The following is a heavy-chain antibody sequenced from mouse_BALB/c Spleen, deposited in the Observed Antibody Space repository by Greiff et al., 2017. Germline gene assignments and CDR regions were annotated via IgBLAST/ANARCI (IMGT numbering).Heavy chain of an antibody. CDR2: ISSGGSYT. V-gene: IGHV5-6*01. Sequence: EVNVVESGGDLVKPGGSLKLSCAASGFTFSSYGMSWVRQTPDKRLEWVATISSGGSYTYYPDSVKGRFTISRDNAKNTLYLQMSSLKSEDTAMYYCAREGYEAYWGQGTLVTVSA. D-gene: IGHD2-14*01. CDR1: GFTFSSYG. J-gene: IGHJ3*01. CDR3: AREGYEAY.